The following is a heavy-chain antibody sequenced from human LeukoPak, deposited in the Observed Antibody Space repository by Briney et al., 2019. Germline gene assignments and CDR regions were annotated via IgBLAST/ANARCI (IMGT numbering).Heavy chain of an antibody. D-gene: IGHD3-22*01. Sequence: GRSLRLSCAASGFTFSSYAMHWVRQAPGKGLEWVAVISYDGSNKYYADSVKGRFTISRDNSKNTLYLQMNSLRAEDTAVYYCARVRIANYDSSGPFDYWGQGTLVTVSS. CDR1: GFTFSSYA. J-gene: IGHJ4*02. CDR3: ARVRIANYDSSGPFDY. CDR2: ISYDGSNK. V-gene: IGHV3-30-3*01.